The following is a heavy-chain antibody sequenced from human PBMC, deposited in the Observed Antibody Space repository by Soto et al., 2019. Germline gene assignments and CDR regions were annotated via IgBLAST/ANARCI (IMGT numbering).Heavy chain of an antibody. CDR3: ARERAGVGYNIDV. J-gene: IGHJ6*02. V-gene: IGHV3-33*01. CDR1: GFTFRSYG. CDR2: IWNDGSER. D-gene: IGHD5-12*01. Sequence: QVQLVESGGGVVQPGRSLRLSCAASGFTFRSYGMHWVRQAPGKGLEWVAVIWNDGSERYYADSVKGRFTISRDNSKNTLDLQMNSLRAEDTAVYYGARERAGVGYNIDVWGQGTTVTVSS.